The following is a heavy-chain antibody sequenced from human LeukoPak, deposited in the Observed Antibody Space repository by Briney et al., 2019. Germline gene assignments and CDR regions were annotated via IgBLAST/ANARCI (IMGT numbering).Heavy chain of an antibody. CDR1: GYTFTSYY. D-gene: IGHD3-3*01. V-gene: IGHV1-46*01. J-gene: IGHJ4*02. Sequence: ASVKVFCKASGYTFTSYYMHWVRQAPGQGLEWMGIINPSGGSTSYAQKFQGRVTMTRDTSTSTVYMELSSLRSEDTAVYYCARECVKEWSYDYWGQGTLVTVSS. CDR2: INPSGGST. CDR3: ARECVKEWSYDY.